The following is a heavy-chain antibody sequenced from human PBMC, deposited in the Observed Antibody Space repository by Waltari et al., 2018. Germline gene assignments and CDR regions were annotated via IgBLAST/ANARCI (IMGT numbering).Heavy chain of an antibody. V-gene: IGHV3-7*01. CDR3: ARARSSRGLIDY. CDR1: GFTFSSYA. CDR2: IKQDGSEK. Sequence: EVQLLESGGGLVQPGGSLRLSCAASGFTFSSYAMSWVRQAPGKGLEGVANIKQDGSEKYYVDSVKGRFTISRDNAKNSLYLQMNSLRAEDTAVYYCARARSSRGLIDYWGQGTLVTVSS. J-gene: IGHJ4*02. D-gene: IGHD6-13*01.